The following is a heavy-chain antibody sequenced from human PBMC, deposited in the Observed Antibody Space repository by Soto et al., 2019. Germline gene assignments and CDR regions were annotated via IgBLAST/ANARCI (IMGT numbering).Heavy chain of an antibody. J-gene: IGHJ6*02. D-gene: IGHD3-10*01. CDR2: ISGYNGNT. CDR3: ARAGKYYYGSGSPYYYGMDV. V-gene: IGHV1-18*04. Sequence: GAEVKKPGASVKVSCKASGYTFTSYGVSWVRQAPGQGLEWMGWISGYNGNTNYAQKLQGRVTMTTDTSTSTAYMELRSLRSDDTAMYYCARAGKYYYGSGSPYYYGMDVWGQGITVTVSS. CDR1: GYTFTSYG.